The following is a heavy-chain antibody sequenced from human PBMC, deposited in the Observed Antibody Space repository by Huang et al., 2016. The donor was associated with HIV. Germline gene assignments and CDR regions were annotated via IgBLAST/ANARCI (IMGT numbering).Heavy chain of an antibody. CDR2: ITSSSSTR. CDR3: ARASTGTSGWYGTDALDV. V-gene: IGHV3-48*02. CDR1: GFSFNFHS. J-gene: IGHJ3*01. D-gene: IGHD6-19*01. Sequence: EVQLVESGGGLVQPGGSLRLSCAASGFSFNFHSMNWVRQVPGKGLEWVSHITSSSSTRYYVDSVKGRFTISRDKAKNSLYLQMNGLRDEDTATYYCARASTGTSGWYGTDALDVWGQGTIVVVSS.